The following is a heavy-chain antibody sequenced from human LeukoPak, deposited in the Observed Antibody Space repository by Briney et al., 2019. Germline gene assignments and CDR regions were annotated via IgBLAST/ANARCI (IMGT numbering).Heavy chain of an antibody. Sequence: SETLSLTCTVSGGSISTYYWSWIRQSPGKGLEWIGYIYYSGSTNYNPSLKSRVTISVDTSKNQFSLKLSSVTAADTAVYYCARQEIGLRSFDPWGQGTLVTVSS. V-gene: IGHV4-59*01. CDR2: IYYSGST. CDR3: ARQEIGLRSFDP. J-gene: IGHJ5*02. D-gene: IGHD3/OR15-3a*01. CDR1: GGSISTYY.